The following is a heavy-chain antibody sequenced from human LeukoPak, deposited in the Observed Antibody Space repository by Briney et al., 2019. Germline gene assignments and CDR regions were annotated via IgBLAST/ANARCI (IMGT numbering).Heavy chain of an antibody. J-gene: IGHJ5*02. Sequence: PGGSLRLSCAASGFTFSSYAMHWVRQAPGKGLEWVAVISYDGSNKYYADSVKGRFTISRDNSKNTLYLQMNSLRAEDTAVYYCARSQPIFGVVISRGQWFDPWGQGTLVTVSS. CDR1: GFTFSSYA. V-gene: IGHV3-30*04. CDR2: ISYDGSNK. D-gene: IGHD3-3*01. CDR3: ARSQPIFGVVISRGQWFDP.